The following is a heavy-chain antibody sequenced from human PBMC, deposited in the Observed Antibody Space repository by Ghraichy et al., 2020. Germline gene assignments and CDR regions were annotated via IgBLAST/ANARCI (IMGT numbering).Heavy chain of an antibody. CDR2: ISGSGGST. CDR3: AKDPYYDILTGYYGSPSIDY. D-gene: IGHD3-9*01. V-gene: IGHV3-23*01. Sequence: GGSLRLSCAASGFTFSSYAMSWVRQAPGKGLEWVSAISGSGGSTYYADSVKGRFTISRDNSKNTLYLQMNSLRAEDTAVYYCAKDPYYDILTGYYGSPSIDYWGQGTLVTVSS. J-gene: IGHJ4*02. CDR1: GFTFSSYA.